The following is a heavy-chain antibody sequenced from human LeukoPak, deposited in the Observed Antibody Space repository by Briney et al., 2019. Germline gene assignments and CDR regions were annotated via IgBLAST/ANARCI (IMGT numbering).Heavy chain of an antibody. CDR3: AREPTSMGSDY. J-gene: IGHJ4*02. V-gene: IGHV3-21*01. Sequence: PGGSLRLSCAASGFTFSSYSINWVRRAPGEGLEWVSSISSSSSYIYYADSVKGRFTISRDNAKNSLYLQMNSLRADDAAVYYCAREPTSMGSDYWGQGTLVTVSS. CDR1: GFTFSSYS. CDR2: ISSSSSYI. D-gene: IGHD5-18*01.